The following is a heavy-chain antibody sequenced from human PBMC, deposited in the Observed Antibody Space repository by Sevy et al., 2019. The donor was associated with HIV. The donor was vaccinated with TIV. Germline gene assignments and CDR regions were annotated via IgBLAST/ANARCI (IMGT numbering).Heavy chain of an antibody. J-gene: IGHJ4*02. Sequence: SETLSLTCTVSGGSISSEDYYWGWIRQPPGKGLDWIGSIYYSGSTYYNPSLKSRVTISVDTSKNQFSLKLGSVTAADTAMYYCAREGPRIAQFDSWGQGTLVTVSS. D-gene: IGHD6-13*01. CDR3: AREGPRIAQFDS. CDR1: GGSISSEDYY. CDR2: IYYSGST. V-gene: IGHV4-39*02.